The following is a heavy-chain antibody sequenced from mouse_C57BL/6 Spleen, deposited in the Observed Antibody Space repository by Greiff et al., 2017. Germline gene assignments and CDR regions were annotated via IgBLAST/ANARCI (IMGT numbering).Heavy chain of an antibody. Sequence: QVQLQQSGAELVKPGASVKLSCKASGYTFTSYWMQWVKQRPGQGLEWIGEIDPSDSYTNYNQKFKGKATLTVDTSSSTAYMQLSSLTSEDSAVYYCARLGGNYLYFDYWGQGTTLTVSS. CDR2: IDPSDSYT. J-gene: IGHJ2*01. V-gene: IGHV1-50*01. CDR1: GYTFTSYW. CDR3: ARLGGNYLYFDY. D-gene: IGHD2-1*01.